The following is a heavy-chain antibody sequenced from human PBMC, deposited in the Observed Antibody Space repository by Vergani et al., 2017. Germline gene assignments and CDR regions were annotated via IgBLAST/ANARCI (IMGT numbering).Heavy chain of an antibody. V-gene: IGHV3-23*01. D-gene: IGHD4-11*01. CDR3: AKATVTSRLSDYYYGMDV. Sequence: EVQLLESGGGLVQPGGSLRLSCAASGFTFSSYAMSWVRQAPGKGLEWVSAISGSGGSTYYADSVKGRFTISRDNSKNTLYLQMNSLRAEDTAVYYCAKATVTSRLSDYYYGMDVWGQGTTVTVSS. CDR2: ISGSGGST. CDR1: GFTFSSYA. J-gene: IGHJ6*02.